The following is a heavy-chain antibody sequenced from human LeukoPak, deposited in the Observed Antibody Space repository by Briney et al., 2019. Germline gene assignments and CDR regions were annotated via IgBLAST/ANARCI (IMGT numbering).Heavy chain of an antibody. V-gene: IGHV4-34*01. J-gene: IGHJ6*03. D-gene: IGHD3-3*01. CDR2: INHSGST. Sequence: SETLSLTCAVYGGSFSGYYWSWIRQPPGKGLEWIGEINHSGSTNYNPSLKSRVTISVDTSKNQFSLKLSSVTAADTAVYYCARGRARRITIFGVVPPGYYMDVWGKGTTVTVSS. CDR1: GGSFSGYY. CDR3: ARGRARRITIFGVVPPGYYMDV.